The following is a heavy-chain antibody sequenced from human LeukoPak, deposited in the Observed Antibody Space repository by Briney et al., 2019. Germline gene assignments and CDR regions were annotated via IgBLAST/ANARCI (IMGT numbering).Heavy chain of an antibody. CDR1: GYTFTGYY. D-gene: IGHD3-9*01. J-gene: IGHJ4*02. Sequence: ASVKVSCKTSGYTFTGYYLFWVRQAPGQGLEWMGWINPNSGGTNYAQKFQGRVTMTRDTSIRTAYMELSRLTSDDTAVYYCVRLYDWGRLDYWGQGTRVTVSS. V-gene: IGHV1-2*02. CDR2: INPNSGGT. CDR3: VRLYDWGRLDY.